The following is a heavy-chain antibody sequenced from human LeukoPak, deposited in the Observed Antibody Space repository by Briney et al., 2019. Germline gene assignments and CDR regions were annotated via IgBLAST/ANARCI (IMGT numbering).Heavy chain of an antibody. V-gene: IGHV1-2*02. Sequence: ASVKVSCKASGYTFTGYYMHCVRQAPGQGLEWMGWINPNSGGTNYAQKLQGRVTMTTDTSTSTAYMELRSLRSDDTAVYYCARDYYGSGSYVYNWFDPWGQGTLVTVSS. CDR2: INPNSGGT. CDR3: ARDYYGSGSYVYNWFDP. J-gene: IGHJ5*02. D-gene: IGHD3-10*01. CDR1: GYTFTGYY.